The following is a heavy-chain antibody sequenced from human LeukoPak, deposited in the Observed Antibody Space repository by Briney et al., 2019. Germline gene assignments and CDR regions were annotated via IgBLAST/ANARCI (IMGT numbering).Heavy chain of an antibody. CDR3: ARVPFCSSTSCYFRAFDI. V-gene: IGHV4-39*01. CDR2: IYYSGST. CDR1: GGSISSSSYY. J-gene: IGHJ3*02. Sequence: PSETLSLTRTVSGGSISSSSYYWGWIRQPPGKGLEWIVSIYYSGSTYYNPSLKSRVTISVDTSKNQFSLKLSSVTAADTAVYYCARVPFCSSTSCYFRAFDIWGQGTMVTVSS. D-gene: IGHD2-2*01.